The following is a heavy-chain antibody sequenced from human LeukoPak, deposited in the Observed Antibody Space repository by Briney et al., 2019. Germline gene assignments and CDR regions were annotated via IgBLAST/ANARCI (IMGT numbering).Heavy chain of an antibody. J-gene: IGHJ4*02. CDR2: ISSSSSTI. V-gene: IGHV3-48*02. CDR1: GFTFSSYS. CDR3: ARGTSIAAAGLYYFDC. D-gene: IGHD6-13*01. Sequence: GGSLRLSCAASGFTFSSYSMNWVRQAPGKGLEWVSYISSSSSTIYYADSVKGRFTISRDNAKNSLYLQMNSLRDEDTAVYYCARGTSIAAAGLYYFDCWGQGTLVTVSS.